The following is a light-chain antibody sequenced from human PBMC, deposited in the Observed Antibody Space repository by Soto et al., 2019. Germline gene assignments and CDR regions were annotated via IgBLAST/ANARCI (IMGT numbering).Light chain of an antibody. CDR3: ETWDSNTWV. Sequence: QAVVTQSSSASASLGSSVKLTCTLSSGHSSYIIAWHQQQPGKAPRYLMKLEGSGSYNKGSGVPDRFSGSSSGADRYLTISNLQSEDEADYYCETWDSNTWVFGGGTKVTV. CDR1: SGHSSYI. J-gene: IGLJ3*02. V-gene: IGLV4-60*03. CDR2: LEGSGSY.